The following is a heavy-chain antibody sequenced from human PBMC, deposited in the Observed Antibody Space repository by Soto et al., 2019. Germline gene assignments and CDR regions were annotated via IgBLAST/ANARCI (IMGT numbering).Heavy chain of an antibody. V-gene: IGHV3-30*18. CDR1: GFTFSSYG. D-gene: IGHD3-10*01. Sequence: PGGSLRLSCAASGFTFSSYGMHWVRQAPGKGLEWVAVISYDGSNKYYADSVKGRFTTSRDNSKNTLYLQMNSLRAEDTAVYYCAKACLAYGSGSYYYHGGPFDYWGQGTLVTVSS. J-gene: IGHJ4*02. CDR2: ISYDGSNK. CDR3: AKACLAYGSGSYYYHGGPFDY.